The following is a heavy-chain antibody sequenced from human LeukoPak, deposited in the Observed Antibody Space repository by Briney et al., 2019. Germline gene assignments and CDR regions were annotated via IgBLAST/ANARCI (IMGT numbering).Heavy chain of an antibody. CDR3: ARGSCSSTSCLLFDI. CDR1: GYTFTSYY. J-gene: IGHJ3*02. Sequence: ASVKVSCKASGYTFTSYYMHWVRQAPGQGLEWMGIINPSGGSTSYAQKFQGRVTMTRGTSTSTVYMELSSLRSEDTAVYYCARGSCSSTSCLLFDIWGQGTMVTVSS. D-gene: IGHD2-2*01. CDR2: INPSGGST. V-gene: IGHV1-46*01.